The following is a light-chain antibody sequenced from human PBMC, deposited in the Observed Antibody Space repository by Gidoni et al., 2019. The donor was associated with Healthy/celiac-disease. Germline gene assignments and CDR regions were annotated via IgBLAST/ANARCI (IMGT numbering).Light chain of an antibody. Sequence: EIVLTQSPATLSVSPGERATLSCRASQSVSSNLAWYQQKPGQPPRLLIYGASTRATGIPARFSGSGSGTEFTLTISSLQSEDFAVYYCQQYNNWLALTFXGXTKVEIK. V-gene: IGKV3-15*01. CDR2: GAS. CDR3: QQYNNWLALT. J-gene: IGKJ4*01. CDR1: QSVSSN.